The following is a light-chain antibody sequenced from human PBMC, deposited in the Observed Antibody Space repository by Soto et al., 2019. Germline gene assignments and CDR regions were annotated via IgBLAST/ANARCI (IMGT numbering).Light chain of an antibody. V-gene: IGKV1-9*01. J-gene: IGKJ4*01. CDR1: QGISSY. Sequence: IQLTQSPSVLSASVGNRVTSTWLASQGISSYLGWYQQKPGKAPKLLIYAASTLHSGVPSRFSGSRSETEFNLTISSLQTEDFATYYCQELNNLMTFGGGTKVDIK. CDR3: QELNNLMT. CDR2: AAS.